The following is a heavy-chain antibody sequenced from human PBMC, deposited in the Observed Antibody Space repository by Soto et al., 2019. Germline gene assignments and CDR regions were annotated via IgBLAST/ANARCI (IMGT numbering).Heavy chain of an antibody. CDR1: GGTFSSYA. J-gene: IGHJ5*02. D-gene: IGHD6-19*01. CDR3: ARALHVRGGWHVAPA. CDR2: IIPIFGTT. V-gene: IGHV1-69*12. Sequence: QVQLVQSGAEVKKPGSSVKVSCKASGGTFSSYAISWVRQAPGQGLEWMGGIIPIFGTTDYAQKFQGSVTNTADESPSTASKGLSGLRSDDTAVYYCARALHVRGGWHVAPAWGQGTPVTVSS.